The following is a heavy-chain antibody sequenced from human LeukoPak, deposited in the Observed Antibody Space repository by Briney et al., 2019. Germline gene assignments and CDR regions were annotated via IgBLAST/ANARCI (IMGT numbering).Heavy chain of an antibody. V-gene: IGHV1-2*02. Sequence: ASVKVSCKASGYTFTDYYMHWVRQAPGQGLEWMGWVIPNSGGTNYAQKFQGRVTMTRDTSISTAYMELSRLRSDDTAVYFCARGFWESGLEYWGQGTLVTVSS. CDR3: ARGFWESGLEY. CDR1: GYTFTDYY. CDR2: VIPNSGGT. D-gene: IGHD3-10*01. J-gene: IGHJ4*02.